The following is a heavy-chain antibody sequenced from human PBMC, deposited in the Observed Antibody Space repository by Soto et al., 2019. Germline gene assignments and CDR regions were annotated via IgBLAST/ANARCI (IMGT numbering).Heavy chain of an antibody. J-gene: IGHJ3*02. D-gene: IGHD3-16*01. CDR1: GGSISSYY. Sequence: PSETLSLTXTVSGGSISSYYWSWIRQPPGKGLEWIGYIYYSGSTNYNPSLKSRVTISVDTSKNQFSLKLSSVTAADTAVYYCARDGLVRGAFDIWGQGTMVTVSS. CDR3: ARDGLVRGAFDI. CDR2: IYYSGST. V-gene: IGHV4-59*01.